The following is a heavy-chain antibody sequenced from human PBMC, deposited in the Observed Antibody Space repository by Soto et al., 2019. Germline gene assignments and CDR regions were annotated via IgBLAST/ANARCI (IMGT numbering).Heavy chain of an antibody. V-gene: IGHV1-2*04. Sequence: QVQLVQSGAEVKKPGASVKVSCKASGYTFTGYYMHWVRQAPGQGLEWMGWINPNSGGTNYAQKFQGWVTMTRETSISTAYMELSRLRSDDTAVYYCARGTLEWLSIGWFDPWGQGTLVTVSS. D-gene: IGHD3-3*01. CDR2: INPNSGGT. CDR3: ARGTLEWLSIGWFDP. CDR1: GYTFTGYY. J-gene: IGHJ5*02.